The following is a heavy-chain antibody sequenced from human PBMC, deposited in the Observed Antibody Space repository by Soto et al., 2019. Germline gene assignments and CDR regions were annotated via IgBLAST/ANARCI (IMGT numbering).Heavy chain of an antibody. Sequence: PSETLSLTCTVSGGAISCGDYYWSWIRQPPGKGLEWIGYIYYSGSTYYNPSLKSRVTISVDTSKNQFSLKLSSVTAADTAVYYCARYSGSYRPAFDIWGQGTMVTVSS. J-gene: IGHJ3*02. CDR3: ARYSGSYRPAFDI. V-gene: IGHV4-30-4*08. D-gene: IGHD1-26*01. CDR2: IYYSGST. CDR1: GGAISCGDYY.